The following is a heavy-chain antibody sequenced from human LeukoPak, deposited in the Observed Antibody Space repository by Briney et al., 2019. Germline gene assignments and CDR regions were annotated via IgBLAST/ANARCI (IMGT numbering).Heavy chain of an antibody. D-gene: IGHD3-10*01. J-gene: IGHJ6*03. V-gene: IGHV1-8*01. CDR2: MNPNSGNA. CDR1: GYTLTELS. CDR3: ARGRGGSGRYYFYYYYYMDV. Sequence: ASVKVSCKVSGYTLTELSMHWVRQATGQGLEWMGWMNPNSGNAGYAQKFQGRVTMTRNTSISTAYMELSSLRSEDTAVYYCARGRGGSGRYYFYYYYYMDVWGKGTTVTISS.